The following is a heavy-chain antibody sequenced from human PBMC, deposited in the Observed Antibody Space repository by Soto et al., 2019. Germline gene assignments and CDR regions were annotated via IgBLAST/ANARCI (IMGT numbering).Heavy chain of an antibody. Sequence: ASVKFSFKASGYTLSDYFRHWVRQAPGQGLEWMGWINPDMGTPYYAQKFQGRVTMTRDTSLGTAYLVLNRLESAGTAVYYRARSDDLWGPGTLVTVSS. J-gene: IGHJ4*02. CDR2: INPDMGTP. CDR1: GYTLSDYF. V-gene: IGHV1-2*02. CDR3: ARSDDL.